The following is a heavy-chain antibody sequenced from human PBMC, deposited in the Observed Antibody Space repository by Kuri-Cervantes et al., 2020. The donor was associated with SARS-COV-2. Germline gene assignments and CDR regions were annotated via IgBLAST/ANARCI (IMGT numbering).Heavy chain of an antibody. D-gene: IGHD4-11*01. CDR1: GFTFSSYS. Sequence: LSLTCAASGFTFSSYSMNWVRQAPGKGLEWVSAISGSGGSTYYADSVKGRFTISRGNSKNTLYLQMNSLRAEDTAVYYCAKDTDYTHDYWGQGTLVTVSS. CDR3: AKDTDYTHDY. CDR2: ISGSGGST. J-gene: IGHJ4*02. V-gene: IGHV3-23*01.